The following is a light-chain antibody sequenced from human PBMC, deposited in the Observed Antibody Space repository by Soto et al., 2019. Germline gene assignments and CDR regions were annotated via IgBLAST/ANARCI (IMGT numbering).Light chain of an antibody. J-gene: IGKJ2*01. CDR2: DAS. V-gene: IGKV1-5*01. CDR1: QSVSRW. Sequence: DIQMTQSPSTLSASVGDRITITCRASQSVSRWLAWYQQKPGKAPKLLISDASSLKSGVPSRFSGSGSETEFTLTISSLQPDDFAIYYCQQYNTYSPMYTFGQGTKLEIK. CDR3: QQYNTYSPMYT.